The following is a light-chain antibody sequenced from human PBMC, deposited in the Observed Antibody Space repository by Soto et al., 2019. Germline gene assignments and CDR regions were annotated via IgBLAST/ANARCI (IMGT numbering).Light chain of an antibody. CDR2: TAS. J-gene: IGKJ4*01. CDR1: QSITNY. CDR3: QQSYNTLGT. V-gene: IGKV1-39*01. Sequence: DVQMTQSPSSLSASVGDRVTITCRASQSITNYLNWYQQKPGKAPKLLIYTASTLQSGVPSRFSGSGSGTDFTLTISSLQPDDFATYYCQQSYNTLGTFGGGTKVEIK.